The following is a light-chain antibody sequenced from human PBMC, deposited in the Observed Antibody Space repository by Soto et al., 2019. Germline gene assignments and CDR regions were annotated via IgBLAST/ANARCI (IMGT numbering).Light chain of an antibody. J-gene: IGLJ3*02. CDR3: QSYDSSLGGSV. Sequence: QSVLTQPPSVSGAPGQRVTISCTGSSSNIGAGYHVHWYQQLPGTAPKFLIYGNSNRPSGVPDRFSGSKSGTSASLAITGLQAEDEADYYCQSYDSSLGGSVFGGGTKLTVL. V-gene: IGLV1-40*01. CDR2: GNS. CDR1: SSNIGAGYH.